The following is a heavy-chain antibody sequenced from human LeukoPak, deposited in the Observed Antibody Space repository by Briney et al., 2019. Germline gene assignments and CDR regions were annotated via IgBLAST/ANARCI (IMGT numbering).Heavy chain of an antibody. Sequence: GGSLRLSCAASGFTFSSYEMNWVRQAPGKGLEWVSYISSSGSTIYYADSVKGRFTISRDNAKNSLYLQMNSLRAEDTAVYYCARDDPPEYYYDSSGPSDAFDIWGQGTMVTVSS. J-gene: IGHJ3*02. CDR3: ARDDPPEYYYDSSGPSDAFDI. V-gene: IGHV3-48*03. D-gene: IGHD3-22*01. CDR2: ISSSGSTI. CDR1: GFTFSSYE.